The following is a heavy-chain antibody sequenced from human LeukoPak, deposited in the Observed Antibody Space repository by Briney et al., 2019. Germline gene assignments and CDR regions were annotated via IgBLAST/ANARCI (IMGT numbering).Heavy chain of an antibody. CDR1: GGSISTSNYY. CDR3: ARVGVDYSGNIIKYYFDY. CDR2: VYYSGTT. D-gene: IGHD4-23*01. J-gene: IGHJ4*02. V-gene: IGHV4-61*05. Sequence: PSETLSLTCTVSGGSISTSNYYWGWIRQPPGKGLEWIGYVYYSGTTNYNPSLKSRVIISVDTSKNQFSLKLSPVIAADTAVYYCARVGVDYSGNIIKYYFDYWGQGTLVTVSS.